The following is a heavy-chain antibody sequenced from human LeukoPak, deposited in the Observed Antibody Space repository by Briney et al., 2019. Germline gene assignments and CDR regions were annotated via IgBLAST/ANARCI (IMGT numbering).Heavy chain of an antibody. Sequence: AGSLRLSCAASGFTGSGTWMHWDRQAPGKGLVWVLRINNDGRSTSYADPVKGRFTTSRDNAKNTLYMQMNSLRAEDTDVYYCGTAFEFWGQGTLVTVPS. J-gene: IGHJ4*02. V-gene: IGHV3-74*01. CDR1: GFTGSGTW. CDR2: INNDGRST. D-gene: IGHD5-18*01. CDR3: GTAFEF.